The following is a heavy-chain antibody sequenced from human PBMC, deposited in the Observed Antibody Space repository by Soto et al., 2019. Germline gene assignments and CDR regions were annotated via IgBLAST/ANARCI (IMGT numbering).Heavy chain of an antibody. V-gene: IGHV1-18*01. CDR3: SRDDQQPGVRCHFDY. J-gene: IGHJ4*02. Sequence: QVQLVQSGAEVKKPGASVKVSCKASGYTFTSYGISWVRQAPGQGLEWMGWISAYNGNTNYAQKLQGRGTMTTDTSPSTAYMELRSLRSDDTAVYYCSRDDQQPGVRCHFDYWGQGTLVTVSS. CDR2: ISAYNGNT. D-gene: IGHD6-13*01. CDR1: GYTFTSYG.